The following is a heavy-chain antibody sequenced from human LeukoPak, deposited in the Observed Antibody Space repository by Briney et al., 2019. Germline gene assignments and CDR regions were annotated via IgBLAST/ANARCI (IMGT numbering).Heavy chain of an antibody. V-gene: IGHV3-30*04. J-gene: IGHJ5*02. CDR2: ISYDGSNK. Sequence: PGRSLRLSCAASGFTFSSYAMHWVRQAPGKGLEWVAVISYDGSNKYYADSVKGRFTISRDNSKNTLYLQMNSLRAEDTAVYYCARDSGYYGSWSWFDPWGQGTLVTVSS. D-gene: IGHD3-10*01. CDR3: ARDSGYYGSWSWFDP. CDR1: GFTFSSYA.